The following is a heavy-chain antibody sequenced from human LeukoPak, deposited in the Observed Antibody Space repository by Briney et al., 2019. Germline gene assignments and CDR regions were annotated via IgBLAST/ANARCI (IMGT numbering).Heavy chain of an antibody. CDR2: ISAYNGNT. J-gene: IGHJ4*02. Sequence: ASVKVSCKASGYTFTSYGISWVRQAPGQGLEWMGWISAYNGNTNYAQKLQGRVTMTTDTSTSTAYMELRSLRSDDTAVYYCARERRYYDSSGHSFDYWGQGTLVTVSS. D-gene: IGHD3-22*01. CDR3: ARERRYYDSSGHSFDY. V-gene: IGHV1-18*01. CDR1: GYTFTSYG.